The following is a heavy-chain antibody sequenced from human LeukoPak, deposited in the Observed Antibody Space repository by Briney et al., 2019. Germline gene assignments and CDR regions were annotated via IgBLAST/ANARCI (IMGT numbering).Heavy chain of an antibody. J-gene: IGHJ4*02. CDR3: AKDRKIGSYFQTVFDY. CDR1: GFIFSSYG. D-gene: IGHD1-26*01. V-gene: IGHV3-30*02. Sequence: GGSLRLSCAASGFIFSSYGMNWVRLAPGKGLEWVAFIRYDGSADSVKGRFTISRDNSKNMLYLQMNSLRAEDTAVYYCAKDRKIGSYFQTVFDYWGQGNLVTVSS. CDR2: IRYDGS.